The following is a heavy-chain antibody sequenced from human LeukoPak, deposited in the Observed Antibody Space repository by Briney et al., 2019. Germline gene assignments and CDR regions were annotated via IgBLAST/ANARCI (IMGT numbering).Heavy chain of an antibody. CDR3: ARDSPVRSKYYFDY. V-gene: IGHV1-2*02. Sequence: ASVKVSCKASGYTFTGYYMHWVRQAPGQGLEWMGWINPNSGGTNYAQKFQGRVTMTRDTSISTAYMELSRLRSDDTAVYYCARDSPVRSKYYFDYWGQGTLVTVSS. J-gene: IGHJ4*02. CDR2: INPNSGGT. CDR1: GYTFTGYY.